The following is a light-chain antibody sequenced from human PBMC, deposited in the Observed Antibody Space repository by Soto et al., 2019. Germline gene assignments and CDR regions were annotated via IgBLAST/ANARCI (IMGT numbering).Light chain of an antibody. CDR3: QQRSNWPRT. CDR2: DAS. Sequence: VMTQSPATLSVSPGERATLSCRASQTIRNNYLAWYQQKPGQAPRLLIYDASNRATGIPARFSGSGSGTDFTLTISSLEPEDFAVYYCQQRSNWPRTFGQGTKVDIK. V-gene: IGKV3-11*01. J-gene: IGKJ1*01. CDR1: QTIRNNY.